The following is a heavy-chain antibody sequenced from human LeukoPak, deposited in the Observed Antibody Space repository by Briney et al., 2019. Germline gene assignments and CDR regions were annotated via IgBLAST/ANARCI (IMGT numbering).Heavy chain of an antibody. CDR2: FRGSGGST. V-gene: IGHV3-23*01. CDR3: AGRIAVAGTLQY. D-gene: IGHD6-19*01. J-gene: IGHJ4*02. CDR1: GFTFSNYA. Sequence: GGSLRLSCVASGFTFSNYAMSWVHQAPGKGLEWVSGFRGSGGSTDYADSVKGRFTISTNTSKNTLYLEMNSLRVEDTAVYYCAGRIAVAGTLQYWGQGTLVTVSS.